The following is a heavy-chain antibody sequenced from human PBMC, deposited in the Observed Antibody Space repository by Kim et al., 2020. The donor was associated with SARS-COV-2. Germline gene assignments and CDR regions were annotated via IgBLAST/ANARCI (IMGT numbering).Heavy chain of an antibody. Sequence: GGSLRLSCAASGFTFSSYSMNWVRQAPGKGLEWVSSISSSSSYIYYADSVKGRFTISRDNAKNSLYLQMNSLRAEDTAVYYCAREFMNGRDIRWFDPWGQGTLVTVSS. CDR3: AREFMNGRDIRWFDP. V-gene: IGHV3-21*01. CDR1: GFTFSSYS. D-gene: IGHD2-15*01. CDR2: ISSSSSYI. J-gene: IGHJ5*02.